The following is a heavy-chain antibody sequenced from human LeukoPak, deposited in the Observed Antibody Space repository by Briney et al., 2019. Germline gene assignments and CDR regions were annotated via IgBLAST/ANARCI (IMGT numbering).Heavy chain of an antibody. Sequence: SETLFLTCTVSGGSISSSSYYWGWIRQPPGKGLEWIGSIYYSGSTYYNPSLKSRVTISVDTSKNQFSLKLSSVTAADTAVYYCARHAVSGSYSLPFTVVNWFDPWGQGTLVTVSS. J-gene: IGHJ5*02. CDR3: ARHAVSGSYSLPFTVVNWFDP. D-gene: IGHD1-26*01. CDR2: IYYSGST. CDR1: GGSISSSSYY. V-gene: IGHV4-39*01.